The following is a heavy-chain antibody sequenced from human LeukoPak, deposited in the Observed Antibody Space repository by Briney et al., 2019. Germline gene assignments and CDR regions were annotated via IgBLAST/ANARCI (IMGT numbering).Heavy chain of an antibody. CDR3: ATPQAYDILTGYYPGY. Sequence: SETLSLTCTVSGGSISGSSYYWGWIRQPPGKGLEWIGSIYYSGSTYYNPSLKSRVTIPVGTSKNQFSLKLSSVTAADTAVYYCATPQAYDILTGYYPGYWGQGTLVTVSS. CDR2: IYYSGST. CDR1: GGSISGSSYY. D-gene: IGHD3-9*01. J-gene: IGHJ4*02. V-gene: IGHV4-39*01.